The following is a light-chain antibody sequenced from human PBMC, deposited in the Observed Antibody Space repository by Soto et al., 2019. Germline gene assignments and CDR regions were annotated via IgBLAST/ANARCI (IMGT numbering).Light chain of an antibody. CDR2: EVR. CDR3: SSYTTSSTLV. CDR1: SSDVGGYNY. V-gene: IGLV2-14*01. J-gene: IGLJ3*02. Sequence: QSALTQPASVSGSPGQSITISCTGTSSDVGGYNYVSWYQQHPGKAPKLMIYEVRNRPSGISYRFTGSKSGNTASLTISGLQAEDEADYYCSSYTTSSTLVFGGGTKVTVL.